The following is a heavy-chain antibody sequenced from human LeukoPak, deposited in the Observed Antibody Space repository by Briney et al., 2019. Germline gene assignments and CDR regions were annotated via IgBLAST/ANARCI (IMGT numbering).Heavy chain of an antibody. CDR1: GFTVSSNY. J-gene: IGHJ4*02. CDR3: ARSVHELGSYYDSSGLSY. Sequence: GGSLRLSCAASGFTVSSNYMSWVRQAPGKGLEWVSVIYSGGSTYYAGSVKGRFTISRDNSKNTLYLQMNSLRAEDTAVYYCARSVHELGSYYDSSGLSYWGQGTLVTVSS. CDR2: IYSGGST. D-gene: IGHD3-22*01. V-gene: IGHV3-53*01.